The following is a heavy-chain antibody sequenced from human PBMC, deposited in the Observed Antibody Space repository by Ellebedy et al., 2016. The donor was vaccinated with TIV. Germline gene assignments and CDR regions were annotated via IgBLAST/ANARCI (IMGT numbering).Heavy chain of an antibody. V-gene: IGHV3-9*01. CDR1: GFTFDDYA. D-gene: IGHD3-10*01. Sequence: GGSLRLSXAASGFTFDDYAMHWVRQAPGKGLEWVSGISWNSGSIGYADSVKGRFTISRDNAKNSLYLQMNSLRAEDTALYYCAKSGANYYYYYYMDVWGKGTTVTVSS. J-gene: IGHJ6*03. CDR2: ISWNSGSI. CDR3: AKSGANYYYYYYMDV.